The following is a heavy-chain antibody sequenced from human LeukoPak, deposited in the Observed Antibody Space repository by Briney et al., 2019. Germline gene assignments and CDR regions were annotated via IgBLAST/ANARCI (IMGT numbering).Heavy chain of an antibody. J-gene: IGHJ4*02. Sequence: ASVTVSCTASGYTFTSYYMHWVRQAPGQGLEWMGLIKPSGGSTSYAQQFQGRVTMTRDTSTNTVYMELSSLSSEDTDGYYCARDVASSGWYYFDYWGQGTLVTVSS. CDR3: ARDVASSGWYYFDY. V-gene: IGHV1-46*01. CDR2: IKPSGGST. D-gene: IGHD6-19*01. CDR1: GYTFTSYY.